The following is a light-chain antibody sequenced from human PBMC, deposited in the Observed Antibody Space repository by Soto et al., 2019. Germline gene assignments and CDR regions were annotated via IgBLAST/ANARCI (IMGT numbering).Light chain of an antibody. CDR3: QQYNSYLWT. Sequence: DIQMTQSPSTLSASVGDRVTITCRASQSISSWLAWYQQKPGKAPKLLIYDASSLESGVPSRFSGSGSWTEFTLTISSLQPDDFAPYYCQQYNSYLWTFGQGTKVEIK. CDR2: DAS. CDR1: QSISSW. J-gene: IGKJ1*01. V-gene: IGKV1-5*01.